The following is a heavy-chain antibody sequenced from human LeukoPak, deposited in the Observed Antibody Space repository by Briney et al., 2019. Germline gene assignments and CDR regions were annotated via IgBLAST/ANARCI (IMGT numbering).Heavy chain of an antibody. Sequence: SVKVSCKASGGTFSSFAISWVRQAPGQGLEWMGGIIPIFGTANYAQKFQGRVTITADESTSTAYMELSSLRSEDTAVYYCASIGIVGATRNWFDPWGHGTLVTVSS. CDR3: ASIGIVGATRNWFDP. D-gene: IGHD1-26*01. V-gene: IGHV1-69*13. CDR1: GGTFSSFA. J-gene: IGHJ5*02. CDR2: IIPIFGTA.